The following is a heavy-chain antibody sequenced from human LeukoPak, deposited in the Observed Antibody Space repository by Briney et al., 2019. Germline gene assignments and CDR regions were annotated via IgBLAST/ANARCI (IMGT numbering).Heavy chain of an antibody. CDR1: GGSISSYY. Sequence: PSETLSLTCTVSGGSISSYYWSWIRQPPGKGLEWTGYIYYTGNTSYNPSLKSRVTISVDTSKNQFSLKLSSVTAADTAVYYCARDRPWRADYWGQGTLVTVSS. CDR2: IYYTGNT. V-gene: IGHV4-59*01. CDR3: ARDRPWRADY. J-gene: IGHJ4*02. D-gene: IGHD6-6*01.